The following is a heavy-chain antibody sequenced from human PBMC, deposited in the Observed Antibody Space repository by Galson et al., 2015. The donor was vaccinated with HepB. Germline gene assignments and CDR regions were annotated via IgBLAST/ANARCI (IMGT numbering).Heavy chain of an antibody. Sequence: SLRLSCAASGFTLSSYGMHWVRQAPGKGLEWVAFIRYDGSNKYYADSVKGRFTISRDNSKNTLYLQMNSLRAEDTAVYYCAKDHRGYYYDRSTYYFDYWGQGTLVTVSS. V-gene: IGHV3-30*02. J-gene: IGHJ4*02. CDR3: AKDHRGYYYDRSTYYFDY. CDR1: GFTLSSYG. D-gene: IGHD3-22*01. CDR2: IRYDGSNK.